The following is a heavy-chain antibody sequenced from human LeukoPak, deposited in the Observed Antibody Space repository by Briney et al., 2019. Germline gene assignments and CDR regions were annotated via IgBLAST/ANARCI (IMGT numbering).Heavy chain of an antibody. J-gene: IGHJ4*02. Sequence: GGSLRLSCAASGFTFSSYAMSWVRQAPGKGLEWVSGISGSGGATYYADSVKGRFTISRDSSKNTLYLQMNSLRAEDTAVYYCAKPYCSSTSCYTGRGNFDYWDQGTLVTVSS. CDR1: GFTFSSYA. CDR2: ISGSGGAT. V-gene: IGHV3-23*01. D-gene: IGHD2-2*02. CDR3: AKPYCSSTSCYTGRGNFDY.